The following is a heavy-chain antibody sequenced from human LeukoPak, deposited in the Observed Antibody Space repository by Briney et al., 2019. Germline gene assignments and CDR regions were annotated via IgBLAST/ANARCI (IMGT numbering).Heavy chain of an antibody. J-gene: IGHJ6*02. CDR1: GYTFTGYY. Sequence: ASVKVSCKASGYTFTGYYMHWVRQAPGQGLEWMGWINPNSGGTNYAQKFQGRVTMTRDTSSSTAYMERSRLRYDDTAVSYCARDLIYSSSLTPLYYYYGMDVWGQGTTVTVSS. D-gene: IGHD6-13*01. V-gene: IGHV1-2*02. CDR3: ARDLIYSSSLTPLYYYYGMDV. CDR2: INPNSGGT.